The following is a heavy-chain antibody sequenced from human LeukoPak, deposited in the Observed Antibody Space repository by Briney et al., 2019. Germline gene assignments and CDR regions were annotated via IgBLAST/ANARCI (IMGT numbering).Heavy chain of an antibody. D-gene: IGHD3-10*02. J-gene: IGHJ6*04. Sequence: GGSLRLSCAASGFTFSSYEMNWVRQAPGKGLEWVSYISSSGSTMYYADSVKGRFTISRDNAKNSLYLQMNSLRAEDTAVYYCVELGITMIGGVWGKGTTVTISS. CDR2: ISSSGSTM. V-gene: IGHV3-48*03. CDR3: VELGITMIGGV. CDR1: GFTFSSYE.